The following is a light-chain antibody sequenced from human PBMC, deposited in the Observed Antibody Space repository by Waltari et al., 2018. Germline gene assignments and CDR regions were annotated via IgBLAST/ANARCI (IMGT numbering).Light chain of an antibody. Sequence: QSALTQPASVSGSPGQSITISCTGTSSDVGGYNFVSWYQQHPGKAPKLRIYQVTNRPSGLSNRFAASRSGNTASRTSAGLQAEDEADYYCSSYTSSSTQVVFGGGTKRTVL. J-gene: IGLJ2*01. CDR3: SSYTSSSTQVV. CDR2: QVT. CDR1: SSDVGGYNF. V-gene: IGLV2-14*01.